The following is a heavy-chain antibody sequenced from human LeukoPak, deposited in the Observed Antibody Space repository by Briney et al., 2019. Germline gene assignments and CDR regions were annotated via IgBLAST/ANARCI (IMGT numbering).Heavy chain of an antibody. J-gene: IGHJ5*02. CDR3: AKSIKVALSGAYFDP. CDR2: ISAYNGNA. CDR1: GYTFSNSG. Sequence: ASVKVSSKASGYTFSNSGVSWLRQAPGQGLEWMGWISAYNGNANYAQKFQDRVAMTTDTSTNTAYMELRSLRSDDTAVYYCAKSIKVALSGAYFDPWGQGTLVTVSS. V-gene: IGHV1-18*01. D-gene: IGHD6-19*01.